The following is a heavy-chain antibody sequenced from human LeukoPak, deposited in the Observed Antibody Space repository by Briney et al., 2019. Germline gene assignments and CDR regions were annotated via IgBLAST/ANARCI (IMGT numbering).Heavy chain of an antibody. Sequence: SETLSLTCAVYGGSFSGYYWSWIRQPPGKGLEWIGEINHSGSTDYNPSLKSRVTISIDTSKKQFSLNLNSVTAADTAVYYCARQSSGWPYYYYYMDVWGKGTTVTISS. CDR2: INHSGST. D-gene: IGHD6-19*01. CDR1: GGSFSGYY. J-gene: IGHJ6*03. CDR3: ARQSSGWPYYYYYMDV. V-gene: IGHV4-34*01.